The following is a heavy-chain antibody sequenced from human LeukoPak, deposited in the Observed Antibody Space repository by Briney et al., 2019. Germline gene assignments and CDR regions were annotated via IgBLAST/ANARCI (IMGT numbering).Heavy chain of an antibody. V-gene: IGHV4-61*02. CDR3: ARENGNYAFDI. Sequence: SQTLSLTCTVSGGSINRGSYFWSWIRQPAGKGLEWIGRIYTSGRTNYNPSLKSRVTRSLATSKNQISLELRSVTAADTAVYYCARENGNYAFDIWGQGTMVSVSS. J-gene: IGHJ3*02. CDR1: GGSINRGSYF. D-gene: IGHD1-7*01. CDR2: IYTSGRT.